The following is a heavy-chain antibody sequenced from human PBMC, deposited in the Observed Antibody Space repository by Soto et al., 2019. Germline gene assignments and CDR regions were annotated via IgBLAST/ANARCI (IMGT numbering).Heavy chain of an antibody. CDR3: ASWVGAYNWFDL. CDR1: GYTFTGYH. V-gene: IGHV1-2*02. CDR2: INTVSGGT. J-gene: IGHJ5*02. D-gene: IGHD1-26*01. Sequence: ASVKVSCKASGYTFTGYHIHWVRQAPGQGLEWMGWINTVSGGTLYALKFQGRVTMTRDTSTSTAYMEVGRLTSDDTAVYYCASWVGAYNWFDLWGQGTLVTVSS.